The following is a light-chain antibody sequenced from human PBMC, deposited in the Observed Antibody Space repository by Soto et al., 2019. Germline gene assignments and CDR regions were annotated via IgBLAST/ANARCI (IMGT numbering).Light chain of an antibody. CDR2: GAS. CDR1: QSVSSNY. Sequence: TVLPQYPGTLSLSPGERATLSCRARQSVSSNYLAWYQQKPGQAPRLLIYGASTRATGIPDRFSGSGSGTDFTLTISRLEPEDFAVYYCQQFGRSPPSWTGGQGTKVDI. V-gene: IGKV3-20*01. J-gene: IGKJ1*01. CDR3: QQFGRSPPSWT.